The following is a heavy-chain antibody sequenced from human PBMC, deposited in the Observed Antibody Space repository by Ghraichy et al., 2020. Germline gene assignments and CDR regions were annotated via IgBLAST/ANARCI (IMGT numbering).Heavy chain of an antibody. CDR2: ISGSGGST. V-gene: IGHV3-23*01. CDR1: GFTFSSYA. D-gene: IGHD3-3*01. CDR3: AKADPPTYYDFWSGYFYNY. Sequence: GGSLRLSCAASGFTFSSYAMSWVRQAPGKGLEWVSAISGSGGSTYYADSVKGRFTISRDNSKNTLYLQMNSLRAEDTAVYYCAKADPPTYYDFWSGYFYNYWGQGTLVTVSS. J-gene: IGHJ4*02.